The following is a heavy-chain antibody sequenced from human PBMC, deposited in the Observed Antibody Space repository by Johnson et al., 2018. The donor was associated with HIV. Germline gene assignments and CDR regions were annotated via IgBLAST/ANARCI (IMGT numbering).Heavy chain of an antibody. J-gene: IGHJ3*02. Sequence: VQLVESGGGLVQPGGSLRLSCAASGFTFSSYWMHWVRQVPGKGLEWVSRINSDGSSTSFADSVKGRFTISRDSAKNTLYLQMNSLRAEDTALYYCAKDRLAAAGTGLVAFDIWGQGTMVTVSS. CDR3: AKDRLAAAGTGLVAFDI. CDR1: GFTFSSYW. V-gene: IGHV3-74*01. CDR2: INSDGSST. D-gene: IGHD6-13*01.